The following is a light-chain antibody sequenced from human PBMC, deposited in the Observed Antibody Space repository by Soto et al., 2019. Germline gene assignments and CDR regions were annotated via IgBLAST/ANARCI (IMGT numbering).Light chain of an antibody. CDR3: QQYKDWPPRT. J-gene: IGKJ1*01. V-gene: IGKV3-15*01. CDR2: GAS. Sequence: EIVMTQSPATLSVSPGERATLSCRASQSVNSNLAWYQQKPGQAPRLLIYGASTRATATPGRFSGSGSGTEFTLTISSLQSEDFAVYYCQQYKDWPPRTFGQGTKVEIK. CDR1: QSVNSN.